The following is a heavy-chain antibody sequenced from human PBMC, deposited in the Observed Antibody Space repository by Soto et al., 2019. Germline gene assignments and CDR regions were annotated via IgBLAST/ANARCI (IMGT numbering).Heavy chain of an antibody. J-gene: IGHJ5*02. V-gene: IGHV4-59*01. D-gene: IGHD1-7*01. CDR3: ARMYNWNYSWRWFDP. Sequence: PSETLSLTCTVSGGSISSYYWSWIRQPPGKGLEWIGYIYYSGSTNYNPSLKSRVTISVDTSKNQFSLKLSSVTAADTAVYYCARMYNWNYSWRWFDPWGQGTLVTVSS. CDR1: GGSISSYY. CDR2: IYYSGST.